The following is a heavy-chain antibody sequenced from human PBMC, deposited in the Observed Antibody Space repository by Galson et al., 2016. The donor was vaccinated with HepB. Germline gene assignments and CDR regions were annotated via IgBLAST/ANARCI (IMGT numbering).Heavy chain of an antibody. CDR2: IRSQGYGGTT. J-gene: IGHJ4*02. Sequence: SLRLSCAASGFSFGDYGMSWFRQAPGKGLEWVGFIRSQGYGGTTEYAASVKGRFTISRDDSKSIAYLQMNSLKTEDTAVYYCARPLCGGDCIIPAYYLDYWGQGTLVTVSS. V-gene: IGHV3-49*03. CDR1: GFSFGDYG. CDR3: ARPLCGGDCIIPAYYLDY. D-gene: IGHD2-21*02.